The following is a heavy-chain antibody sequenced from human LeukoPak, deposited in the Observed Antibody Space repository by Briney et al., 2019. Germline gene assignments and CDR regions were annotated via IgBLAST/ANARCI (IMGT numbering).Heavy chain of an antibody. CDR2: INPSDGIT. CDR1: GYTFTSYG. J-gene: IGHJ5*02. CDR3: ARGVGAKGPSINWFGP. V-gene: IGHV1-46*01. Sequence: ASVKVSCKASGYTFTSYGISWVRQAPGQGLEWMGTINPSDGITKYTRKFQGRVTMTRDTSTSAVYMELSSLRSEDTAVYYCARGVGAKGPSINWFGPWGQGTLVTISS. D-gene: IGHD1-26*01.